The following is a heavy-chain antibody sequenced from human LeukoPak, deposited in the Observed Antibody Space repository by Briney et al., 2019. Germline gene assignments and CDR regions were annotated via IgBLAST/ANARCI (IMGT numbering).Heavy chain of an antibody. CDR2: IYYSGST. D-gene: IGHD3-3*01. CDR1: GDSIGSYY. CDR3: ARLNDFWSGYYRD. Sequence: SETLSLTCTVSGDSIGSYYWSWIRQPPGKGLKWIGYIYYSGSTNYNPSLKSRVTISVDTSKNQFSLKLSSVTAADTAVYYCARLNDFWSGYYRDWGQGTLVTVSS. J-gene: IGHJ4*02. V-gene: IGHV4-59*08.